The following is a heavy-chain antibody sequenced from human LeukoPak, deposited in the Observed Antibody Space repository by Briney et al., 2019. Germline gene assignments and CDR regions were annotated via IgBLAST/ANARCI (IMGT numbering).Heavy chain of an antibody. CDR1: GYSIRSGDY. V-gene: IGHV4-38-2*01. J-gene: IGHJ4*02. Sequence: PETPSLTCAVSGYSIRSGDYWDWIRQSPGKGLEWIGSIYHSGSTHYNPSLKSRVTISADTSKNQFSLMLSSVTAADTAVYYCARNRSLTTTPGFDHWGQGTLVTVSS. CDR2: IYHSGST. CDR3: ARNRSLTTTPGFDH. D-gene: IGHD4-11*01.